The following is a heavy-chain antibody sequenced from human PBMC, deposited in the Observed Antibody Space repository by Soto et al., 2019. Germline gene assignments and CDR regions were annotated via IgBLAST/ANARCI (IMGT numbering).Heavy chain of an antibody. CDR1: GGSISSGDYY. Sequence: QVQLQESGPGLVKPSQTLSLTYTVSGGSISSGDYYWSWIRQPPGKGLEWIGYIYYSGSTYYNPSLKSRVTISVDTSKNQFSLKLSSVTAADTAVYYCARAKLGLMVYAPYYFDYWGQGTLVTVSS. CDR2: IYYSGST. J-gene: IGHJ4*02. CDR3: ARAKLGLMVYAPYYFDY. D-gene: IGHD2-8*01. V-gene: IGHV4-30-4*01.